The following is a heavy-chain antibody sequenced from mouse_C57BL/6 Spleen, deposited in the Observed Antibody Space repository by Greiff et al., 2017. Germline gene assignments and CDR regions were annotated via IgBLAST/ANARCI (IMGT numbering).Heavy chain of an antibody. V-gene: IGHV1-42*01. CDR2: INPSTGGT. CDR3: ARSYYGLMDY. J-gene: IGHJ4*01. D-gene: IGHD2-10*01. CDR1: GYSFTGYY. Sequence: EVKLMESGPELVKPGASVKISCKASGYSFTGYYMNWVKQSPEKSLEWIGEINPSTGGTTYNQKFKAKATLTVDKSSSTAYMQLKSLTSEDSAVYYCARSYYGLMDYWGQGTSVTVSS.